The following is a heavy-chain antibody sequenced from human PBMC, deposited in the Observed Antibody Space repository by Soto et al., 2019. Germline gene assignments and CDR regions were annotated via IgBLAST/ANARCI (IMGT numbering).Heavy chain of an antibody. V-gene: IGHV1-2*02. CDR2: INPNSGAT. Sequence: QVQLLQSGAEVKKPGASVKVSCTASGYTFSAYLIHWMRQAPGQRPEWMGWINPNSGATNYAQKFQGRVTMTRDTSISAAFMDLGRLTSDDVAVYYCARGADSGSHDSSFDVWGQGTLVSVSS. CDR1: GYTFSAYL. CDR3: ARGADSGSHDSSFDV. J-gene: IGHJ3*01. D-gene: IGHD1-26*01.